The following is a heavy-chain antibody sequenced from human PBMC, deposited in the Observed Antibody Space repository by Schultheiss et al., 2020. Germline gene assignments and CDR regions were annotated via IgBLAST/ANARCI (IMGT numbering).Heavy chain of an antibody. J-gene: IGHJ4*02. V-gene: IGHV4-31*03. CDR1: GDSISSSGYY. Sequence: SETLSLTCTVSGDSISSSGYYWGWIRQHPGKGLEWIGYIYYSGSTYYNPSLKSRVTISVDTSKNQFSLNLSSVTAADTAVYYCARDNLPHDYGDYGGSHFDYWGQGTLVTVSS. CDR2: IYYSGST. CDR3: ARDNLPHDYGDYGGSHFDY. D-gene: IGHD4-17*01.